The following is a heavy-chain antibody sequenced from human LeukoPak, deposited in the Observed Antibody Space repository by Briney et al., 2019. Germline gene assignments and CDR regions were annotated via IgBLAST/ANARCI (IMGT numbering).Heavy chain of an antibody. J-gene: IGHJ4*02. V-gene: IGHV3-49*04. D-gene: IGHD3-22*01. CDR1: GFTFGDYA. CDR3: TRERGLFHYDSSGPDY. Sequence: PGRSLRLSCTTSGFTFGDYAMSWVRQAPGKGLEWVGFIRSKAYGGTTEYAASVKGRFTISRDDSKSIAYLQMNSLKTEDTAVYYCTRERGLFHYDSSGPDYWGQGTLVTVSS. CDR2: IRSKAYGGTT.